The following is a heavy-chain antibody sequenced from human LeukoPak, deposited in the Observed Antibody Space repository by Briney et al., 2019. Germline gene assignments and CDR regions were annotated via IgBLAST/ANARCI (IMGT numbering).Heavy chain of an antibody. CDR3: ARDSDFWSGYYYMGV. D-gene: IGHD3-3*01. CDR1: GGSISSGSYY. J-gene: IGHJ6*03. V-gene: IGHV4-61*01. Sequence: SETLSLTCTVSGGSISSGSYYWGWIRQPPGKGLEWIGYIYYSGSTNYNPSLKSRVTISVDTSKNQFSLKLSSVTAADTAVYYCARDSDFWSGYYYMGVWGKGTTVTVSS. CDR2: IYYSGST.